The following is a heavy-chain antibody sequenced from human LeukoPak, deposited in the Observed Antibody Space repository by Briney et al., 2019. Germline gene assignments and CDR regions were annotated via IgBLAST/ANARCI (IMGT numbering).Heavy chain of an antibody. D-gene: IGHD3/OR15-3a*01. Sequence: PSETLSLTCTVSGGSISGYFWNWIRQSPGKGLEWIGYIYHDGSTNYNPSLKSRVTMSVDTSKNQVSLKLYSVTAADTAVYYCARDKTRWVFGHWGQGTLVTVSS. CDR2: IYHDGST. CDR3: ARDKTRWVFGH. V-gene: IGHV4-59*01. J-gene: IGHJ4*02. CDR1: GGSISGYF.